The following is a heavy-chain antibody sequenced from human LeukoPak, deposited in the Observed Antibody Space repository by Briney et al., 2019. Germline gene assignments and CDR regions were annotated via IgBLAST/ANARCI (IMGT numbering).Heavy chain of an antibody. CDR3: ARQGVGVTPRFYFDY. CDR1: GGSLSSSSYY. Sequence: SETLSLTRTVPGGSLSSSSYYWGWVRQPPGKGLEWIGTIYFSGSPNYNPSLKSRVTIPADTSKSQFSLKLDSVTAADTALYYCARQGVGVTPRFYFDYWGRGTLVTVSS. J-gene: IGHJ4*02. D-gene: IGHD1-26*01. CDR2: IYFSGSP. V-gene: IGHV4-39*01.